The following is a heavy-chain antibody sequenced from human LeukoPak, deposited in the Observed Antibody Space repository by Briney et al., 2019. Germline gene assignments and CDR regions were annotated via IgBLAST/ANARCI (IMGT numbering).Heavy chain of an antibody. V-gene: IGHV3-23*01. CDR2: ISGSGGST. CDR3: AKDLTQIFHTTYSSSWDPFDY. Sequence: PGGSLRLSCAASGFTFSSYAMSWVRQAPGKGLEWVSAISGSGGSTYYADSVKGRFTISRDNSKNTLYLQMNSLRAEDTAVYYCAKDLTQIFHTTYSSSWDPFDYWGQGTLVTVSS. D-gene: IGHD6-13*01. CDR1: GFTFSSYA. J-gene: IGHJ4*02.